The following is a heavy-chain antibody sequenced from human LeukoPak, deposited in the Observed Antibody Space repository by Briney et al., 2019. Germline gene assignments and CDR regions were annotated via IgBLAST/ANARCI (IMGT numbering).Heavy chain of an antibody. CDR2: IIPIFGTA. CDR1: GGTFSSYA. CDR3: ARDSGSSSWYYFDY. D-gene: IGHD6-13*01. J-gene: IGHJ4*02. V-gene: IGHV1-69*05. Sequence: ASVKVSCKASGGTFSSYAISWVRQAPGQGLEWMGRIIPIFGTANYAQKFQGRVTITTDESTSTAYMELSSLRSGDTAVYHCARDSGSSSWYYFDYWGQGTLVTVSS.